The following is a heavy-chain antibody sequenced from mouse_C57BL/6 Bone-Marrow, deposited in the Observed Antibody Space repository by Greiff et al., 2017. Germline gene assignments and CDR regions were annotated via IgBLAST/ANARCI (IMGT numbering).Heavy chain of an antibody. D-gene: IGHD2-5*01. CDR3: ARHDAYYSNHYAMDY. V-gene: IGHV5-12*01. J-gene: IGHJ4*01. Sequence: EVQGVESGGGLVQPGGSLKLSCAASGFTFSDYYMYWVRQTPEKRLEWVAYISNGGGSTYYPDTVKGRFTISRDNAKNTLYLQMSRLKSEDTAMYYCARHDAYYSNHYAMDYWGQGTSVTVSS. CDR1: GFTFSDYY. CDR2: ISNGGGST.